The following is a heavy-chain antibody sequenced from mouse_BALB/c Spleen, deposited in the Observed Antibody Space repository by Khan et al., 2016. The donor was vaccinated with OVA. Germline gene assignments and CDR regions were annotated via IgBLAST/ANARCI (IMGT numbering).Heavy chain of an antibody. CDR2: IRYDGDS. D-gene: IGHD3-1*01. Sequence: EVQLQESGPGLVKPSQSLSLTCSVTGYSITSGYFWNWIRQFPGNILEWMGYIRYDGDSNYNPSLKNRISITRDTSKNRFFLKLNSVTPEDTATYYLARWGSSGPAWVTYWGQGTLVTVSA. CDR3: ARWGSSGPAWVTY. V-gene: IGHV3-6*02. J-gene: IGHJ3*01. CDR1: GYSITSGYF.